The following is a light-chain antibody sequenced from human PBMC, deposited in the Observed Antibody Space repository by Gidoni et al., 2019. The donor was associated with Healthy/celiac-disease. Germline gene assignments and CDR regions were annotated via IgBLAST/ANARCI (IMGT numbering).Light chain of an antibody. CDR3: QQRSNWPLLT. J-gene: IGKJ4*01. V-gene: IGKV3-11*01. CDR2: YAS. CDR1: QSVSSY. Sequence: EIVVTQSPATLSLSPGESATRSCRASQSVSSYLAWYQQKPGQAPRLLLYYASNRATGIPARFRGSGSGTDFTLTISSLVPEDFAVYYCQQRSNWPLLTFGGGTKVEIK.